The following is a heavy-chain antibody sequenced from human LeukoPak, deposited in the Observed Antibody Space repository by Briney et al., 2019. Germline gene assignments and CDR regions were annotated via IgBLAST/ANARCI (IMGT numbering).Heavy chain of an antibody. D-gene: IGHD5-12*01. J-gene: IGHJ3*02. V-gene: IGHV1-18*01. CDR2: ISAYNGNT. CDR3: ARVSTWLRPSDAFDI. CDR1: GYTFTSYG. Sequence: ASVKVSCKASGYTFTSYGISWVRQAPGQGLEWMGWISAYNGNTNYAQKLQGRVTMTTDTSTSTAYMELRSLRSDDTAVYYCARVSTWLRPSDAFDIWGQGTMVTVSS.